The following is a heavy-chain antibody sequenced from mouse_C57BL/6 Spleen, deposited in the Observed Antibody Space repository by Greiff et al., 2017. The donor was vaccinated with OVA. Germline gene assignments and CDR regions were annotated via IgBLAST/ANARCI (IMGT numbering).Heavy chain of an antibody. Sequence: VQLKQSGPELVKPGASVKISCKASGCSFTDYNMNWVKQSNGKSLEWIGVINPNYGTTSYNQKFKGKATLTVDQSSSTAYMQLNSLTSEDSAVYYCARSYYGSSSHFDYWGQGTTLTVSS. J-gene: IGHJ2*01. V-gene: IGHV1-39*01. CDR3: ARSYYGSSSHFDY. D-gene: IGHD1-1*01. CDR2: INPNYGTT. CDR1: GCSFTDYN.